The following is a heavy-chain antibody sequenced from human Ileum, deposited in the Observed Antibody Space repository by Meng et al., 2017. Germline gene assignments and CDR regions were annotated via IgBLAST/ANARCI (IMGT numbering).Heavy chain of an antibody. CDR3: ARDSLGQSFYTVYYYYGMDV. D-gene: IGHD3-3*01. Sequence: GGSLRLSCAASGFTFSSYSMNWVRQAPGKGLEWVSSISSSSSYIYYADSVKGRFTISRDNAKNSLYLQMNSLRAEDTAVYYCARDSLGQSFYTVYYYYGMDVWGQGTTVTVSS. J-gene: IGHJ6*02. CDR2: ISSSSSYI. CDR1: GFTFSSYS. V-gene: IGHV3-21*01.